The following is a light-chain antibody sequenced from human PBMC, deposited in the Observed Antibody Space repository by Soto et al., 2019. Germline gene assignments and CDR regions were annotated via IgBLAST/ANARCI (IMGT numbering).Light chain of an antibody. J-gene: IGKJ4*01. CDR3: QQRSDSPPLP. CDR2: DAY. V-gene: IGKV3-11*01. Sequence: EVVLTQSPATLSLSPGDRATLSCRASQSVFGYLAWYQHKPGQAPRLLIYDAYKRATGVPARFSGSGSETDVPLIISSLEPEDFAVYYCQQRSDSPPLPFGGGTKVEIK. CDR1: QSVFGY.